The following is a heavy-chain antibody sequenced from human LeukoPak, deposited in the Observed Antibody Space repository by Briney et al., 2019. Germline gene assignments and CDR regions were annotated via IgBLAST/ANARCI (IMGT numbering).Heavy chain of an antibody. D-gene: IGHD2-21*01. J-gene: IGHJ2*01. CDR2: IIPIFGTA. CDR3: ARSGDNGYFDL. CDR1: RGTFSSYA. Sequence: ASVKVSCKASRGTFSSYAISWVRQAPGQGLEGMGGIIPIFGTANYAQKFQGRVTNTTDESTSPAYMELSSLRTEDTAVYYCARSGDNGYFDLWGRGTLVTVSS. V-gene: IGHV1-69*05.